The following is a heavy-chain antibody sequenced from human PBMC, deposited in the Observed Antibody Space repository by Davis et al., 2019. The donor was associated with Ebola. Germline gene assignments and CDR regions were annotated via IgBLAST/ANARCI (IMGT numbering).Heavy chain of an antibody. J-gene: IGHJ6*02. CDR2: IIPIFGTA. CDR3: ARSRYSNYVNYYYYGMDV. D-gene: IGHD4-11*01. Sequence: PVKVSCKASGGTFSSYAISWVRQAPGQGLEWMGGIIPIFGTANYAQKFQGRVTITADKSTSTAYMELSSLRSEDTAVYYCARSRYSNYVNYYYYGMDVWGQGTTVTVSS. V-gene: IGHV1-69*06. CDR1: GGTFSSYA.